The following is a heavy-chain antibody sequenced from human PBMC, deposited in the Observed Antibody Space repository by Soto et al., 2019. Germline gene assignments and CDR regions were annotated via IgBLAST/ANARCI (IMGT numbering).Heavy chain of an antibody. CDR2: ISSTTNYI. CDR3: ARESEDLTSNFDY. Sequence: EVQLVESGGGLVKPGGSLRLSCAASGFTFTRYSMNWVRQAPGKGLEWVSSISSTTNYIYYADPMKGRFTVSRDNAKNSAYLEMNSLSAEDTALYYCARESEDLTSNFDYWGQGTLVTVSS. V-gene: IGHV3-21*01. CDR1: GFTFTRYS. J-gene: IGHJ4*02.